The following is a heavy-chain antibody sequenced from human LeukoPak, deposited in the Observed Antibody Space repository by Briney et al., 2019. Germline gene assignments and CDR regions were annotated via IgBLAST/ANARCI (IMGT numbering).Heavy chain of an antibody. Sequence: GGSLRLSCAASGFTFSDYYMSWIRQAPVQGLEWVAYISHSSGFTNYADSVKGRFAISRDNAKNSLYLQMDSLRAEDTAIYYCAKLFKAYSSTWIDYWGQGNLVTVSS. CDR2: ISHSSGFT. V-gene: IGHV3-11*03. D-gene: IGHD6-13*01. CDR1: GFTFSDYY. CDR3: AKLFKAYSSTWIDY. J-gene: IGHJ4*02.